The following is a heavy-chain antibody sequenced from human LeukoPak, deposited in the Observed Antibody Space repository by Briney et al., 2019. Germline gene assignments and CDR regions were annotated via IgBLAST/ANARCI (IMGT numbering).Heavy chain of an antibody. CDR2: INHSGST. CDR1: GGSFSGYY. D-gene: IGHD2-2*01. CDR3: ARGPGAMGYYYMDV. V-gene: IGHV4-34*01. Sequence: PSETLSLTCAVCGGSFSGYYWSWIRQPPGKGLEWIGEINHSGSTNYNPSLRSRVTISVDTSKNQFSLKLRYVTAADTAVYYCARGPGAMGYYYMDVWGKGTTVTVSS. J-gene: IGHJ6*03.